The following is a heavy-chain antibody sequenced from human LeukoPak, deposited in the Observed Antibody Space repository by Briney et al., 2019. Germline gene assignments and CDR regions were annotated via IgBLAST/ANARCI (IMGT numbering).Heavy chain of an antibody. Sequence: PSETPSLTCTVSGGSISSSSYYWGWIRQPPGKGLEWIGSIYYSGSTYYNPSLKSRVTISVDTSKNQFSPKLSSVTAADTAVYYCARQRDFWSQYYFDYWGQGTLVTVSS. D-gene: IGHD3-3*01. CDR2: IYYSGST. CDR3: ARQRDFWSQYYFDY. J-gene: IGHJ4*02. V-gene: IGHV4-39*01. CDR1: GGSISSSSYY.